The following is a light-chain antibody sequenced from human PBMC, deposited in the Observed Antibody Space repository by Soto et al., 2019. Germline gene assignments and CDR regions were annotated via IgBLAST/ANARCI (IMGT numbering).Light chain of an antibody. J-gene: IGLJ2*01. CDR1: SSDVGSYNS. CDR3: SSYTSSSTVV. V-gene: IGLV2-18*02. Sequence: QSALTQPPSVAGSPGQSVTISCTGTSSDVGSYNSVSWYQQPPGTAPKLMIYEVSSRPSGVPDRFSGSKSGNTASPTISGLQAEDEADYYCSSYTSSSTVVFGGGTKLTVL. CDR2: EVS.